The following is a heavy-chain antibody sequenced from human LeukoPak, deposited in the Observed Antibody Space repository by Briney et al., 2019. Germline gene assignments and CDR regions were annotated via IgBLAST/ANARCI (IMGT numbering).Heavy chain of an antibody. CDR2: IWFDGSNK. Sequence: GGSLRLSCGASGFTFSIYGMHWVRQAPGKGPEWVAVIWFDGSNKYYADSVKGRFTISRDNSKNTLYLQINSLRAEDTAVYYCARVKVGTTNRFDYWGQGTLVTVSS. V-gene: IGHV3-33*01. J-gene: IGHJ4*02. CDR3: ARVKVGTTNRFDY. D-gene: IGHD1-26*01. CDR1: GFTFSIYG.